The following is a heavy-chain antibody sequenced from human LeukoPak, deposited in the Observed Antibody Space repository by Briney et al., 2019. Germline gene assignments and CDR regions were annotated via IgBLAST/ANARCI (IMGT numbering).Heavy chain of an antibody. CDR3: ARDQLDDVGDDY. D-gene: IGHD1-1*01. J-gene: IGHJ4*02. Sequence: ASVKVSCKASGYTFTGYYMRWVRQAPGQGLEWMGWINPNSGGTNYAQKFQGRVTMTRDTSISTAYMELSRLRSDDTAVYYCARDQLDDVGDDYWGQGTLVTVSS. CDR2: INPNSGGT. CDR1: GYTFTGYY. V-gene: IGHV1-2*02.